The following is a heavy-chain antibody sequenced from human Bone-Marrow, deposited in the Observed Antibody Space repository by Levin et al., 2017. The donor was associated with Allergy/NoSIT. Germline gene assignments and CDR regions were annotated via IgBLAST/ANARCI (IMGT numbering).Heavy chain of an antibody. CDR1: GYAFTSHE. V-gene: IGHV1-18*01. CDR2: ISTYGGVT. J-gene: IGHJ4*02. CDR3: ARDDEGLDY. Sequence: PGGSLRLSCRTSGYAFTSHEIAWVRQAPGQGLEYMGWISTYGGVTHYAERFQDRITMTADTPTTTSHLELRSLESDDTAVYFCARDDEGLDYWGQGTLITVSS.